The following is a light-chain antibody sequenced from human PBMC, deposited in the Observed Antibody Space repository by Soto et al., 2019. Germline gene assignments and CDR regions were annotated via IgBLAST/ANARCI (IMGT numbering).Light chain of an antibody. CDR2: DVS. CDR3: TSFTTTTTVVV. CDR1: SSDFGAYNS. J-gene: IGLJ2*01. V-gene: IGLV2-14*01. Sequence: QSALTQPASVSGSPGQSITISCIGSSSDFGAYNSVSWYQQHPGKAPKLVIYDVSHRPSGVSDRFSGSKSGNTASLTISRLQAEDEADYYCTSFTTTTTVVVFGGGTKVTVL.